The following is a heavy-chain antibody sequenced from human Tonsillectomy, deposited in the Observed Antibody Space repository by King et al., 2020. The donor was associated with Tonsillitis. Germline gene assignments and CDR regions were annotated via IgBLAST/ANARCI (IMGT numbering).Heavy chain of an antibody. CDR2: VSGYNDNR. J-gene: IGHJ2*01. CDR1: GYTFTKYG. D-gene: IGHD1-14*01. Sequence: VQLVETGAEVKKTVASVKVSCKASGYTFTKYGISWVRQAPGQGLEWMGWVSGYNDNRNYAQQYRIRVTMTTDTAKTTAYMELRSLRSDDTAVYYCARAGSGCRNVWYFELWGRGTLVTVSS. V-gene: IGHV1-18*01. CDR3: ARAGSGCRNVWYFEL.